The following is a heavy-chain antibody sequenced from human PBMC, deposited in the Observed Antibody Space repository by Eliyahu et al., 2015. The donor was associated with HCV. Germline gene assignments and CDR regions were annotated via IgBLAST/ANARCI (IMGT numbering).Heavy chain of an antibody. CDR2: INPNSGGT. D-gene: IGHD3-10*01. Sequence: QVQLVQSGAEVKKPGASVKVSCKASGYTFTGYYMHWVRQAPGQGLEWMGWINPNSGGTNYAQKFQRRVTMTRDTSISTAYMELSRLRSDDTAVYYCARDVGAVVRGSVEGDYWGQGTLVTVSS. V-gene: IGHV1-2*02. CDR1: GYTFTGYY. J-gene: IGHJ4*02. CDR3: ARDVGAVVRGSVEGDY.